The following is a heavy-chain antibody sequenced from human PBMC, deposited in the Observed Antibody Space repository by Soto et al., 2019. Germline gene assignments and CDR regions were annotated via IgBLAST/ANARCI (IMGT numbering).Heavy chain of an antibody. CDR3: ARYSVYCSGGSCYSGVCYYYGMDV. D-gene: IGHD2-15*01. Sequence: EVQLVESGGGLIQPGGSLRLSCAASGFTVSSNYMSWVRQAPGKGLEWVSVIYSCGSTYYVDSVKGRFTISRDNSKNTLYLQMNSLRAEDTAVYYCARYSVYCSGGSCYSGVCYYYGMDVWGQGTTVTVSS. CDR1: GFTVSSNY. J-gene: IGHJ6*02. V-gene: IGHV3-66*03. CDR2: IYSCGST.